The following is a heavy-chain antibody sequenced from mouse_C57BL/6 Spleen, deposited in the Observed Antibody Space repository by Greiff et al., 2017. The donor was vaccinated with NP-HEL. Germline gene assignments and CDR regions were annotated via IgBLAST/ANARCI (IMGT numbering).Heavy chain of an antibody. CDR2: INPSNGGT. D-gene: IGHD1-1*01. J-gene: IGHJ2*01. Sequence: QVQLKQPGTELVKPGASVKLSCKASGYTFTSYWMHWVKQRPGQGLEWIGNINPSNGGTNYNEKFKSKATLTVDKSSSTAYMQLSSLTSEDSAVYYCARKGYYASRREFDYWGQGTTLTVSS. V-gene: IGHV1-53*01. CDR3: ARKGYYASRREFDY. CDR1: GYTFTSYW.